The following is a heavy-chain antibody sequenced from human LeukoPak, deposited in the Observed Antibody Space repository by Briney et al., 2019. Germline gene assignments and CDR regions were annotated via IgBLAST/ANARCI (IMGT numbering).Heavy chain of an antibody. J-gene: IGHJ6*03. Sequence: GGSLRLSCAASGFTFDDYGMSWVRQAPGKGLEWVSGINWNGGSTGYADSVKGRFTISRDNAKNSLYLQMNSLRAEDTALYYCARVLQFGYYYYYYMDVWGKGTTVTVSS. CDR1: GFTFDDYG. D-gene: IGHD4-11*01. CDR2: INWNGGST. CDR3: ARVLQFGYYYYYYMDV. V-gene: IGHV3-20*04.